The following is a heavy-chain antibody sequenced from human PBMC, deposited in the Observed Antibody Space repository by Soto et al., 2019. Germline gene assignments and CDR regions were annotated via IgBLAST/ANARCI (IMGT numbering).Heavy chain of an antibody. CDR3: ARDLSEFGDHGEY. Sequence: EVQLLESGGDLVQPGGSLRLSCAASGFTFDYYAMIWVRQAPGKGLEWVSHISGGSHYMSYADSVKGRFTIFRDNSKNTLYLQMLSLRAEDTATYYCARDLSEFGDHGEYWGHGTLVTVS. V-gene: IGHV3-23*01. J-gene: IGHJ4*01. D-gene: IGHD2-21*02. CDR2: ISGGSHYM. CDR1: GFTFDYYA.